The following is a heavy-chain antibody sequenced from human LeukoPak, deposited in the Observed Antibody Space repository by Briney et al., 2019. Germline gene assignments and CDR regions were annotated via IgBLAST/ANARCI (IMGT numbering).Heavy chain of an antibody. J-gene: IGHJ4*02. Sequence: GGSLRLSCAASGFTFSSYAMGWVRQAPGKGLEWVSAISGSGGSTYYADSVKGRFTISRDNSKNTLYLQMNSLRAEDTAVYYCAKDGAMVEYYFDYWGQGTLVTVSS. CDR1: GFTFSSYA. D-gene: IGHD5-18*01. V-gene: IGHV3-23*01. CDR2: ISGSGGST. CDR3: AKDGAMVEYYFDY.